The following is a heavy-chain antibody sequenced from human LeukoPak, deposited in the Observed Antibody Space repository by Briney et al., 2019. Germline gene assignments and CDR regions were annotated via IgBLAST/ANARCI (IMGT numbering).Heavy chain of an antibody. Sequence: GGSLRLSCAASGFTFSDYYMSWIRQAPGKGLEWVSVIYTAGSTLHADSVKGRFTISRDNSKNTVYLQMNSLRAEDTAVYYCAREDGTWYFFDYWGQGALVTVSS. CDR1: GFTFSDYY. D-gene: IGHD6-13*01. CDR2: IYTAGST. J-gene: IGHJ4*02. CDR3: AREDGTWYFFDY. V-gene: IGHV3-66*02.